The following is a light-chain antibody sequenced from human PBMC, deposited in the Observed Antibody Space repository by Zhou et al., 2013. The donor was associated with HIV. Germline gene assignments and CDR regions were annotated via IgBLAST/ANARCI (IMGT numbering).Light chain of an antibody. CDR2: DAS. V-gene: IGKV1-13*02. J-gene: IGKJ2*01. Sequence: IQMTQSPSSLSASVGDRVTITCRANQGISSALAWYQQKPGKAPKLLIYDASSLESGVPSRFSGSGSETDFTLTISSLQPEDFATYSCQHFNSNPQEFTFGQGTKLEIK. CDR3: QHFNSNPQEFT. CDR1: QGISSA.